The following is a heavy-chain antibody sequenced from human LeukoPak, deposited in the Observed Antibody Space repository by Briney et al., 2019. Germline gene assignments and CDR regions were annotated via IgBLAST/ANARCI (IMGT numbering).Heavy chain of an antibody. D-gene: IGHD1-14*01. CDR3: ARGNNPDI. CDR2: IKQDGSAT. V-gene: IGHV3-7*01. J-gene: IGHJ3*02. CDR1: GFTFSSFW. Sequence: GGSLRLSCAASGFTFSSFWMSWLRQPPGKGLEWVANIKQDGSATYYVDSVKGRFTISRDNAESSLSLQMNSLRAEDTAIYYCARGNNPDIWGHETMVTVSS.